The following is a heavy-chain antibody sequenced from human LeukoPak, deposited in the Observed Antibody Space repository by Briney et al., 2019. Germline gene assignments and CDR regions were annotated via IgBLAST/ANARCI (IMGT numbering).Heavy chain of an antibody. V-gene: IGHV3-30*18. Sequence: GGSLRLSCAASGFTFSSYGMHWVRQAPGKGLEWVAVISYDGSNKYYADSVKGRFTISRDNSKNTLYLQMNSLRVEDTAVYYCAKDRSGYGSGSYSFDYWGQGTLATVSS. CDR3: AKDRSGYGSGSYSFDY. J-gene: IGHJ4*02. CDR1: GFTFSSYG. CDR2: ISYDGSNK. D-gene: IGHD3-10*01.